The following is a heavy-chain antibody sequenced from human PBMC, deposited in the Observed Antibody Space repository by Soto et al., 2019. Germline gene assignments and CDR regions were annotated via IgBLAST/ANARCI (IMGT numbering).Heavy chain of an antibody. Sequence: QVQLVQSGAEVKKPGASVKVSCKASGYTFTSYDINWVRQATGQGLEWMGWMNPNSGNTGYAQKFEGRVTMTRNTSISTAYVEVSGLKSEDTAVDFFAWGGGGWFDPWGQGTLVTVSS. CDR2: MNPNSGNT. J-gene: IGHJ5*02. V-gene: IGHV1-8*01. CDR3: AWGGGGWFDP. CDR1: GYTFTSYD. D-gene: IGHD3-16*01.